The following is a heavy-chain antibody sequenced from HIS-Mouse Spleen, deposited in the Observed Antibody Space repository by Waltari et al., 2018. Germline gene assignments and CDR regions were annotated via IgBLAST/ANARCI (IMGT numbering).Heavy chain of an antibody. CDR2: ISYDGSNK. V-gene: IGHV3-30*18. D-gene: IGHD6-19*01. J-gene: IGHJ4*02. CDR1: GFTFSSYG. CDR3: AKASSGWLDY. Sequence: QVQLVESGGGVVQPGRSLRLSCAASGFTFSSYGMHWVRQAPGKGGEWVAVISYDGSNKDYADSVKGRFTISRDNSKNTLYLQMNSLRAEDTAVYYCAKASSGWLDYWGQGTLVTVSS.